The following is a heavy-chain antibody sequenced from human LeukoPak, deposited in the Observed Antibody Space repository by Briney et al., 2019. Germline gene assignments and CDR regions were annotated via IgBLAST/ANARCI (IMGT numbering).Heavy chain of an antibody. V-gene: IGHV3-21*01. Sequence: GGSLRLSCATSGFTFSSYSMNWVRQAPGKGLEWVSSISSSSSYIYYADSVKGRFTISRDNSKNTLYLQMNSLRAEDTAVYYCARGEPVYCSGGSCYSPEYFQHWGQGTLVTVSS. CDR1: GFTFSSYS. CDR3: ARGEPVYCSGGSCYSPEYFQH. CDR2: ISSSSSYI. D-gene: IGHD2-15*01. J-gene: IGHJ1*01.